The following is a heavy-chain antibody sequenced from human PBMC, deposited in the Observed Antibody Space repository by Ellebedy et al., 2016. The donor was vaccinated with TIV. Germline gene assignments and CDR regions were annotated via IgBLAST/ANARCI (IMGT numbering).Heavy chain of an antibody. J-gene: IGHJ6*02. Sequence: GESLKISXAASGFFLSNYWMSWVRQAPGKGLEWVSYISSSSSTIYYADSVKGRFTISRDNAKNSLYLQMNSLRDEDTAVYYCARLGSQNYYYGMDVWGQGTTVTVSS. V-gene: IGHV3-48*02. CDR2: ISSSSSTI. CDR1: GFFLSNYW. CDR3: ARLGSQNYYYGMDV. D-gene: IGHD3-10*01.